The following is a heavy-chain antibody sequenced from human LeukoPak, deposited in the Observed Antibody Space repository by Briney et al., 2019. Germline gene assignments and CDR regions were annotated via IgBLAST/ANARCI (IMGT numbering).Heavy chain of an antibody. CDR2: IYYSAST. CDR1: GGSISSYY. J-gene: IGHJ4*02. D-gene: IGHD6-13*01. CDR3: VRRRGGSSWVDY. Sequence: PSETLSLTCTVPGGSISSYYWSWFRKPPGKGLEWIGSIYYSASTHYNPSPNNRVTISVDPSTTPLPLKLSSVTAPDTPAYISVRRRGGSSWVDYWGQGTLVTVSS. V-gene: IGHV4-59*04.